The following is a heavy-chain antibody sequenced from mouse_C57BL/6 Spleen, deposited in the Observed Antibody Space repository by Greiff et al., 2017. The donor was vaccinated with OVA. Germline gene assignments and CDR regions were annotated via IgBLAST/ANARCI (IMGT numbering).Heavy chain of an antibody. J-gene: IGHJ2*01. CDR3: ARKGDYDLYFDY. Sequence: QVQLQQPGAELVMPGASVKLSCKASGYTFTSYWMRWVKQRPGQGLEWIGEIDPSDSYTNYNQKFKGKSTLTVDKSSSTAYMQLSSLTSEDSAVYYCARKGDYDLYFDYWGQGTTLTVSS. D-gene: IGHD2-4*01. V-gene: IGHV1-69*01. CDR1: GYTFTSYW. CDR2: IDPSDSYT.